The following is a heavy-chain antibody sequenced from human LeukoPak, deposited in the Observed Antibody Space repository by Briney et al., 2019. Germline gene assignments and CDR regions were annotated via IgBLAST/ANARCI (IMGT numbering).Heavy chain of an antibody. V-gene: IGHV1-2*02. CDR1: GYTFSGDY. CDR3: ARGPYGDFFDY. D-gene: IGHD4-17*01. Sequence: ASVKVSCKASGYTFSGDYMHWVRQAPGQELEWMGWINPKSGGTSYAQKFQGRVSMTRDTSISTAYMELSRLRVDDTAVYYCARGPYGDFFDYWGQGTLVTVSS. CDR2: INPKSGGT. J-gene: IGHJ4*02.